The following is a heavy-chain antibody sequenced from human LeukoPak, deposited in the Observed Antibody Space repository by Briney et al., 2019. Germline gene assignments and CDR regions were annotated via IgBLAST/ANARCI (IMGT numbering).Heavy chain of an antibody. CDR3: AKDAGWYCSSTSCHNFDY. V-gene: IGHV3-23*01. CDR1: GFTFSSYG. J-gene: IGHJ4*02. D-gene: IGHD2-2*02. Sequence: PGGSLRLSCAASGFTFSSYGMSWVRQAPGKGLEWVSAISGSGGSTYYADSVKGRFTISRDNSKNTLYLQMNSLRAEDTAVYYCAKDAGWYCSSTSCHNFDYWGQGTLVTVSS. CDR2: ISGSGGST.